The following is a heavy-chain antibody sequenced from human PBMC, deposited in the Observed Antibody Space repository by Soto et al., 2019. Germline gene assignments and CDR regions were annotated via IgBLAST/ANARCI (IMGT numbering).Heavy chain of an antibody. D-gene: IGHD3-16*02. CDR1: GYTFTDYY. CDR3: ARGVMIEFRGVTVDNWFDP. J-gene: IGHJ5*02. Sequence: ASVKVSCKASGYTFTDYYIHWVRQAPGQGLEWMGVINPSGGSTTYAQRFQGRVTMTRDTSTSTVYMELSSLRSEDTAVYYCARGVMIEFRGVTVDNWFDPWGQGTLVTVSS. CDR2: INPSGGST. V-gene: IGHV1-46*01.